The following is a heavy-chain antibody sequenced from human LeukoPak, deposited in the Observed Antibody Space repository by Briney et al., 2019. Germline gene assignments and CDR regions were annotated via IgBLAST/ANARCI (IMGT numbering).Heavy chain of an antibody. CDR2: TVSRGTT. V-gene: IGHV3-23*01. Sequence: GGSLRLSCAASGFTFNSYNMNWVRQAPWKGLEWVSSTVSRGTTQYADSVKGRFTVSRDTSKNTLYLQMNSLRADDTAVYYCAKCSTSAYTTGWCNWIDPWGQGTLVTVSS. CDR3: AKCSTSAYTTGWCNWIDP. CDR1: GFTFNSYN. D-gene: IGHD6-19*01. J-gene: IGHJ5*02.